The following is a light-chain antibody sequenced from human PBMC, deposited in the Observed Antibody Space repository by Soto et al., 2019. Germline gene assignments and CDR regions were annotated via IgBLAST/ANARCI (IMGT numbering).Light chain of an antibody. CDR3: SSYTRSDNYA. CDR1: SSDVGAYNY. V-gene: IGLV2-14*01. CDR2: EVS. J-gene: IGLJ1*01. Sequence: QSALTQPASVSGSPGQSITISCTGTSSDVGAYNYVSWYQQHPGKAPKVIIYEVSNRPSGVSNRFSGSKSGNTASPTISGLQVDDEADYYCSSYTRSDNYAFGTGTKLTVL.